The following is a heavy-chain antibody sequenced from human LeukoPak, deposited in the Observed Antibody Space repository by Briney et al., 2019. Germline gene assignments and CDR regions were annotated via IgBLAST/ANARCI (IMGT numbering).Heavy chain of an antibody. V-gene: IGHV1-18*01. Sequence: ASVKVSCKASGYTFTSYGISWVRQAPGQGLEWMGWISAYNGNTNYAQKFQGRVTITRDTSASTAYMELSSLRSEDTAVYYCAGSAYFQHWGQGTLVTVSS. CDR1: GYTFTSYG. J-gene: IGHJ1*01. CDR2: ISAYNGNT. CDR3: AGSAYFQH.